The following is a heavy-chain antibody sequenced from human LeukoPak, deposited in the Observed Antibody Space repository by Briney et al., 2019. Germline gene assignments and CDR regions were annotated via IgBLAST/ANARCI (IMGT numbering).Heavy chain of an antibody. J-gene: IGHJ4*02. CDR2: IFYDGREK. CDR1: GFTFSRYA. Sequence: GGSLRLSCEASGFTFSRYALHWVRQAPGKGLEWVGDIFYDGREKYYADSVKGRFTVSRDNSKNTVYLQMNGLRDEDTAVYYCTRGPWWDVVGTDTMLIDYWGQGTLVTVSS. CDR3: TRGPWWDVVGTDTMLIDY. V-gene: IGHV3-30*16. D-gene: IGHD2-15*01.